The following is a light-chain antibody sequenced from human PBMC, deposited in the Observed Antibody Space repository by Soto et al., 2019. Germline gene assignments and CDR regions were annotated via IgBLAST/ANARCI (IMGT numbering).Light chain of an antibody. J-gene: IGKJ2*01. V-gene: IGKV3-20*01. CDR3: FQYGGSPYT. CDR2: GAS. CDR1: QSVSFS. Sequence: EIVLTQSPGTLSLSPGERATLSCRASQSVSFSLAWYQQKPGQSPRLLIYGASIRATDIPDRFSGGVSGTDFTLIISRLEPEEFAVFYCFQYGGSPYTFGQGAKLEI.